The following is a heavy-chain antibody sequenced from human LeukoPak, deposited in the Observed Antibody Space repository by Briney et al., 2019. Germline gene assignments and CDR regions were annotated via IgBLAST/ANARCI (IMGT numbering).Heavy chain of an antibody. J-gene: IGHJ4*02. CDR3: ARESLGYDILTGYYKRDYFDY. D-gene: IGHD3-9*01. V-gene: IGHV4-59*01. CDR2: IYYSGST. Sequence: SETLSLTCTVSGGSISSYYWSWIRQPPGKGLEWIGYIYYSGSTNYNPSLKSRVTISVDTSKNQFSLKLSSVTAADTAVYYCARESLGYDILTGYYKRDYFDYWGQGTLVTVSS. CDR1: GGSISSYY.